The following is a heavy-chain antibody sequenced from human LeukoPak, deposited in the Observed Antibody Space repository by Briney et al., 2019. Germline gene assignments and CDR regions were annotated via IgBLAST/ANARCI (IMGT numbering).Heavy chain of an antibody. J-gene: IGHJ4*02. CDR3: AKDKAFGIWHTPSDF. CDR1: GFTFSTYA. D-gene: IGHD2-2*02. CDR2: ISDSGDGT. V-gene: IGHV3-23*01. Sequence: GGSLRLSCAASGFTFSTYAMSWVRQAPGKGLEWVSGISDSGDGTYYAESVKGRFTISRDNSKNTVFLQMNSLRADDTAKYYCAKDKAFGIWHTPSDFWGEGTLFTVSS.